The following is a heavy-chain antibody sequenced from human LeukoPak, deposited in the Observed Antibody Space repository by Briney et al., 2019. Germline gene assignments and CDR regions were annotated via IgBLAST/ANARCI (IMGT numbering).Heavy chain of an antibody. Sequence: TGGSLRLSCAASGFTFSSYTMTWVRQAPGKGLEWVSSISRSGDYIFYADSVRGRVTISRDNAKNSLYLQMTSLRAEDTAVYYCAKDRLVGGSDRHPLDYRGQGTLVTVSS. D-gene: IGHD1-26*01. V-gene: IGHV3-21*01. CDR1: GFTFSSYT. CDR3: AKDRLVGGSDRHPLDY. J-gene: IGHJ4*02. CDR2: ISRSGDYI.